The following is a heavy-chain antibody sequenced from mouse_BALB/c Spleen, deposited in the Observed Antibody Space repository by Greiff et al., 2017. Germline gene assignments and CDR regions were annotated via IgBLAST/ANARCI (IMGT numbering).Heavy chain of an antibody. V-gene: IGHV3-2*02. D-gene: IGHD2-12*01. Sequence: VQLKQSGPGLVKPSQSLSLTCTVTGYSITSDYAWNWIRQFPVNKLEWMGYISYSGGTSYNPSLKSRISITRDTSRNQFFLQLNSVTTEDTATYYCARNDVAGYFDVWGAGTTVTVSS. CDR1: GYSITSDYA. J-gene: IGHJ1*01. CDR2: ISYSGGT. CDR3: ARNDVAGYFDV.